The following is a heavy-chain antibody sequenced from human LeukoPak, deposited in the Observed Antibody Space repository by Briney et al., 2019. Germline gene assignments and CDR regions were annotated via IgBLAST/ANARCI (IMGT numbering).Heavy chain of an antibody. CDR2: ILPIFGRA. CDR1: GGTFSSYA. Sequence: SVKVSCKASGGTFSSYAISWVRQAPGQGLEWMGGILPIFGRANYTQKLQARVTITADESTSTAYMELSSLRSEDTAVYYCARGPPYYYDSSGYYPYWGQGTLVTVSS. J-gene: IGHJ4*02. CDR3: ARGPPYYYDSSGYYPY. D-gene: IGHD3-22*01. V-gene: IGHV1-69*13.